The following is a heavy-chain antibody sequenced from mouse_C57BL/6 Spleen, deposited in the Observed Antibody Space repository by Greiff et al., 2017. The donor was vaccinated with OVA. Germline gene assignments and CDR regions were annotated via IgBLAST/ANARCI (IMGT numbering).Heavy chain of an antibody. D-gene: IGHD2-3*01. CDR1: GFTFSDYG. CDR3: ARGDRWDYAMDY. V-gene: IGHV5-17*01. Sequence: EVLLVESGGGLVKPGGSLKLSCAASGFTFSDYGMHWVRQAPEKGLEWVAYISSGSSTIYYADTVKGRFTISRDNAKNTLFLQMTSLRSEDTAMYYCARGDRWDYAMDYWGQGTSVTVSS. J-gene: IGHJ4*01. CDR2: ISSGSSTI.